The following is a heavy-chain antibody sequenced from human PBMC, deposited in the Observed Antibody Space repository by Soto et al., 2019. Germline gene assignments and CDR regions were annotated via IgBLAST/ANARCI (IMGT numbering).Heavy chain of an antibody. Sequence: ASVKVSCKASGYTFTGYYMHWVRQAPGQGLEWMGWINPNSGGTNYAQKFQGWVTMTRDTSISTAYMELSRLRSDDTAVYYCARSSIAARPSNWFDPWGQGTLVTVS. D-gene: IGHD6-6*01. CDR3: ARSSIAARPSNWFDP. CDR2: INPNSGGT. CDR1: GYTFTGYY. J-gene: IGHJ5*02. V-gene: IGHV1-2*04.